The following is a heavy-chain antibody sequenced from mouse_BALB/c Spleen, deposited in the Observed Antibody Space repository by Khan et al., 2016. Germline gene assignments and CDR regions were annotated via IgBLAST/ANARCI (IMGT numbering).Heavy chain of an antibody. CDR3: ARDYYYGSSYFAY. D-gene: IGHD1-1*01. CDR1: GFTFTDYY. V-gene: IGHV7-3*02. J-gene: IGHJ3*01. CDR2: IRNKANGYTT. Sequence: EVELVESGGGLVQPGGSLRLSCATSGFTFTDYYMSWVRQPPGKALEWLGFIRNKANGYTTEYSASVKGRFTISRDNSQSILYLQMNTLRAEDSATYSCARDYYYGSSYFAYWGQGTLVTVSA.